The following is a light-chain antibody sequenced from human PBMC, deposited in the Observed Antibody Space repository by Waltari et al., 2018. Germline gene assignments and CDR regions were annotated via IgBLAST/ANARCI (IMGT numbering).Light chain of an antibody. J-gene: IGLJ3*02. CDR3: HVWDGKTVM. CDR1: NIGGRS. CDR2: LDS. V-gene: IGLV3-21*02. Sequence: SSVLTQAPSVSVAPGQTATVTCGGDNIGGRSVHWYQQRPGRAPVLVVYLDSDRPSGIPDRFSGSKSGNAATPTISRVEAGDEADYYCHVWDGKTVMFGGGTKLTVL.